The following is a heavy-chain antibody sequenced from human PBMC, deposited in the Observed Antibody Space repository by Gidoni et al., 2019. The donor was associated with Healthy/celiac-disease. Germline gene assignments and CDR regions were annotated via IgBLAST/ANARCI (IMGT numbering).Heavy chain of an antibody. Sequence: QVQLVQSGAEVKKPGASVKVSCKASGDTFTSYYMHWVRQAPGQGLEWMGIINPSGGSTSYAQKFQGRVTMTRDTSTSTVYMELSSLRSEDTAVYYCARGGDGHGDYGVFDYWGQGTLVTVSS. CDR3: ARGGDGHGDYGVFDY. CDR2: INPSGGST. D-gene: IGHD4-17*01. CDR1: GDTFTSYY. V-gene: IGHV1-46*03. J-gene: IGHJ4*02.